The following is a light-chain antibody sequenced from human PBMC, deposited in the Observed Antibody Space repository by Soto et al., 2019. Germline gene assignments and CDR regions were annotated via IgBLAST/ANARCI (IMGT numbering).Light chain of an antibody. Sequence: DFRLTQSPSSLSASVRDRVTITCRASQDITLYLAWYQQKPGKSPNLLIYAASTLQSGVPSRFSGSGSGTDFTLTISSLEPEDFAVYYCQQRSKWLWTVGQGTKVDIK. J-gene: IGKJ1*01. CDR1: QDITLY. CDR2: AAS. V-gene: IGKV1-27*01. CDR3: QQRSKWLWT.